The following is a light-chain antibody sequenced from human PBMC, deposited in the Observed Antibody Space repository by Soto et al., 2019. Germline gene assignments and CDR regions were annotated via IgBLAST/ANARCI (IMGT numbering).Light chain of an antibody. CDR2: AAS. CDR3: QQYYSYSWT. V-gene: IGKV1-8*01. J-gene: IGKJ1*01. Sequence: AIRMTQSPSSLSASTGDRVTITCRASQGISSYLAWYQQKPGKAPKLLIYAASTWQSGVPSRFSGRGSGTDFTLTISCLQSEDFATYYCQQYYSYSWTFGQGTKVEIK. CDR1: QGISSY.